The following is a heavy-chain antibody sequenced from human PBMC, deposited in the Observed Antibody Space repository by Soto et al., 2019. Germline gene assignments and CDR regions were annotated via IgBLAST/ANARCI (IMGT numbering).Heavy chain of an antibody. CDR2: IYYSGST. CDR1: GGSISSGDYY. J-gene: IGHJ5*02. V-gene: IGHV4-30-4*01. D-gene: IGHD3-16*02. CDR3: ARGELYDYIWGSYRPDNWFDP. Sequence: SETLSLTCTVSGGSISSGDYYWSWIRQPPGKGLEWIGYIYYSGSTYYNPSLKSRVTISVDTSKNQFSLKLSSVTAADTAVYYCARGELYDYIWGSYRPDNWFDPWGQGTLVTVSS.